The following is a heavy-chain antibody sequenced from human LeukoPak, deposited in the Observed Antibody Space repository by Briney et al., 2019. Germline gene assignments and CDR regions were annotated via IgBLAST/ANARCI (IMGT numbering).Heavy chain of an antibody. V-gene: IGHV3-23*01. CDR3: AKAVSGRYYYYYGMDV. J-gene: IGHJ6*02. Sequence: PGGSLRLSCAASGFTFSSYAMSWVRQAPGKGLEWVSAISGSGGSTYYADSAKGRFTISRDNSKNTLYLQMNSLRAEDTAVYYCAKAVSGRYYYYYGMDVWGQGTTVTVSS. CDR2: ISGSGGST. D-gene: IGHD3-10*01. CDR1: GFTFSSYA.